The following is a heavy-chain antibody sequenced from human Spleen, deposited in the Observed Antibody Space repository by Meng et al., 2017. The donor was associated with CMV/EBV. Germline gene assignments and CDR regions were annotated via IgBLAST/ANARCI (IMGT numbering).Heavy chain of an antibody. Sequence: GESLKISCAASGFTFSSYWMSWVRQAPGKGLEWVSSISSSSTYIYYADSVKGRFTISRDNAKNSLYLQMNSLRAEDTAVYYCARDLYDFWSGYRWGQGTLVTVSS. CDR1: GFTFSSYW. D-gene: IGHD3-3*01. CDR2: ISSSSTYI. V-gene: IGHV3-21*01. CDR3: ARDLYDFWSGYR. J-gene: IGHJ4*02.